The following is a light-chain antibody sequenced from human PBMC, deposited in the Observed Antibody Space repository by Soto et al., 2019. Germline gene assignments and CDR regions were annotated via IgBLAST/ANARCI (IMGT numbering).Light chain of an antibody. V-gene: IGKV2-28*01. Sequence: DIEVTQSPLSLPVTPGEPASISCRSSQSLLHSNGYNYLDWYLQKPGQSPQLLIYLGSNRASGVPDRFSGSGSGTDFTLKISRVEAEDVGIYYCMQALQTPAFGGGTKVEIK. CDR3: MQALQTPA. J-gene: IGKJ4*01. CDR2: LGS. CDR1: QSLLHSNGYNY.